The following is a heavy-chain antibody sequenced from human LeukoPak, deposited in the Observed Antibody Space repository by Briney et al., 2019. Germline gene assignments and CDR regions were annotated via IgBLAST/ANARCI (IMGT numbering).Heavy chain of an antibody. Sequence: GGSLRLSCAASGFTFSSYGMHWVRQAPGNGLEGVAFIRYDGSNKYYADSVKGRFTISRDNSKNTLYLQMNSLRAEDTAVYYCAKDGRMPSLLWFGELPYYFDYWGQGTLATVSS. CDR2: IRYDGSNK. CDR1: GFTFSSYG. D-gene: IGHD3-10*01. V-gene: IGHV3-30*02. J-gene: IGHJ4*02. CDR3: AKDGRMPSLLWFGELPYYFDY.